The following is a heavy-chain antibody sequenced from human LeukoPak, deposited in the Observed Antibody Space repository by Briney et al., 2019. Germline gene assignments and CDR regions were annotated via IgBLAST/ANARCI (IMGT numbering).Heavy chain of an antibody. J-gene: IGHJ4*02. Sequence: GGSLRLSCAASGFTFSSYWMHWVRHAPGKGLVWVSRINSDGSSTSYADSVKGRFTISRDNAKNTLYLQMNSLRVEDTAVYYCARGWVDCSRSSCYAFDYWGQGTLVTVSS. CDR2: INSDGSST. CDR1: GFTFSSYW. CDR3: ARGWVDCSRSSCYAFDY. V-gene: IGHV3-74*01. D-gene: IGHD2-2*01.